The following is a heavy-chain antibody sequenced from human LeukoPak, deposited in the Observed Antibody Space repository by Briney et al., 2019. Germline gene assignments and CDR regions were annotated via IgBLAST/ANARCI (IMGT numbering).Heavy chain of an antibody. CDR2: IYYSGST. Sequence: SETLSLTCTVSGGSISSHYWSWIRQPPGKGLEWIGYIYYSGSTNYIPSLKSRVTISVDTSKNQFSLKLSSVTAADTAVYYCASGGATYFDYWGQGTLVTVSS. D-gene: IGHD1-26*01. CDR1: GGSISSHY. CDR3: ASGGATYFDY. J-gene: IGHJ4*02. V-gene: IGHV4-59*11.